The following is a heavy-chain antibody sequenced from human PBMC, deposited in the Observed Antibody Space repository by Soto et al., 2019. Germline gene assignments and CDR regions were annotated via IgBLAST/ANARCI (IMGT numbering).Heavy chain of an antibody. D-gene: IGHD1-1*01. CDR2: ISYDGSNK. V-gene: IGHV3-30-3*01. Sequence: QVQLVESGGGVVQPGRSLRLSCAASGFTFSSYAMHWVRQAPGKGLEWVAVISYDGSNKYYADSVKGRFTISRDNSKNTLYLQMNSLRAEXXAVYYCARDRWNDPYGMDVWGQGTTVTVSS. CDR1: GFTFSSYA. J-gene: IGHJ6*02. CDR3: ARDRWNDPYGMDV.